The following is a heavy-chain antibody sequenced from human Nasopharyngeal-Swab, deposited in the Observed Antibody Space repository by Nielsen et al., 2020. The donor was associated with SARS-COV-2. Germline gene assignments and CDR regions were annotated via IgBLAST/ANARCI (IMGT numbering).Heavy chain of an antibody. CDR3: ARRTMIVVPHAFDI. D-gene: IGHD3-22*01. Sequence: SETLSLTCTVSGGSISSYYWSWIRQPPGKGLEWIGYIYYSGSTNYNPSLKSRVTISVDTSKNQFSLKLSSVTAADTAVYYCARRTMIVVPHAFDIWGQGTMVTVSS. J-gene: IGHJ3*02. CDR1: GGSISSYY. V-gene: IGHV4-59*01. CDR2: IYYSGST.